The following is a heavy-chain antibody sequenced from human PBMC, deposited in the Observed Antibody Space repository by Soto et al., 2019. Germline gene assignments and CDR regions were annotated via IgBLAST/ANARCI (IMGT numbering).Heavy chain of an antibody. Sequence: QVQLVESGGGVVQPGRSLRLSCAASGFTFSSYGMHWVRQAPGKGLEWVALISYDGSNEDYADSVQGRFTISRDNSKKTLYLQMNRLRPEATSVYYCANDLEWLVLRYAMDVWGQGTTVTVSS. CDR3: ANDLEWLVLRYAMDV. V-gene: IGHV3-30*18. J-gene: IGHJ6*02. CDR2: ISYDGSNE. CDR1: GFTFSSYG. D-gene: IGHD6-19*01.